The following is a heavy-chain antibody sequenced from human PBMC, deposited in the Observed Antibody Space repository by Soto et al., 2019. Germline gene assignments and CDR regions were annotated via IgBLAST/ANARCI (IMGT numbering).Heavy chain of an antibody. D-gene: IGHD6-13*01. CDR1: GGTFSSYA. J-gene: IGHJ4*02. CDR3: ARGHHRIAAVAHWYYFDY. CDR2: IIPIFGTA. Sequence: QVQLVQSGAEVKKPGSSVKVSCKASGGTFSSYAISWVRQAPGQGLEWMGGIIPIFGTANYAQTFQGRVTITADQSASTAYMEVSSLRSEDTAVYYGARGHHRIAAVAHWYYFDYWGQGTLVTVSS. V-gene: IGHV1-69*12.